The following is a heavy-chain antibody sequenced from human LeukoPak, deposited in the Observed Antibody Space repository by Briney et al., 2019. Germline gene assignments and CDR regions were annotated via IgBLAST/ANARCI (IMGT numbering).Heavy chain of an antibody. CDR2: ISYDGSNK. Sequence: GGSLGLSCAASGFTFSSYAMHWVRQAPGKGLEWVAVISYDGSNKYYADSVKGRFTISRDNSKNTLYLQMNSLRAEDTAVYYCASSYSSSYPAGYWGQGTLVTVSS. CDR3: ASSYSSSYPAGY. V-gene: IGHV3-30-3*01. D-gene: IGHD6-6*01. J-gene: IGHJ4*02. CDR1: GFTFSSYA.